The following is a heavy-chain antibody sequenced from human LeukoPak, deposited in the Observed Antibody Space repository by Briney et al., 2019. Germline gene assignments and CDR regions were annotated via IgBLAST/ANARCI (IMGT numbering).Heavy chain of an antibody. CDR2: IFYSGSA. CDR3: ARGSTLIRGFDY. Sequence: SQTQSLTCTVSGGSISSGDYYWNWIRQHPEKSLEWIGYIFYSGSAYYNPSLKSRVTISVDTSKNQFSLKLSSVTAADTAVYYCARGSTLIRGFDYWGQGTLVTVSS. V-gene: IGHV4-31*03. CDR1: GGSISSGDYY. D-gene: IGHD3-10*01. J-gene: IGHJ4*02.